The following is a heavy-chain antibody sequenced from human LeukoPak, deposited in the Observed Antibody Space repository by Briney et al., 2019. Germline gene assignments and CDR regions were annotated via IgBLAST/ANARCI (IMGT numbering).Heavy chain of an antibody. V-gene: IGHV3-30*02. D-gene: IGHD1-1*01. CDR3: AKGSGYRNDGTYFDS. J-gene: IGHJ4*02. Sequence: GGSLRLSCAASAFTFSSYGMHWVHQSPGKGLEWVTFMRYDGSNKYYADSVKGRFTISRDNSKNTLYLQMNSLRAEDTAVYYCAKGSGYRNDGTYFDSWGQGTLVTVSS. CDR1: AFTFSSYG. CDR2: MRYDGSNK.